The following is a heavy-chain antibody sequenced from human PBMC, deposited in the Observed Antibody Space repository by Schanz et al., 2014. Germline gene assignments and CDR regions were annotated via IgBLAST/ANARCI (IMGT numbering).Heavy chain of an antibody. D-gene: IGHD1-26*01. Sequence: QVQLVQSGAEVKKPGASVKVSCKASGYTFTGYHMHWVRQAPGQGREWMGWISAYSGNSKYAQKLQGRVTMTTDTSTNTAYMELRSLTSDDTAVYYCARFNSGSHSPPYYYYGMDVWGQGTTVTVSS. CDR1: GYTFTGYH. V-gene: IGHV1-18*04. J-gene: IGHJ6*02. CDR3: ARFNSGSHSPPYYYYGMDV. CDR2: ISAYSGNS.